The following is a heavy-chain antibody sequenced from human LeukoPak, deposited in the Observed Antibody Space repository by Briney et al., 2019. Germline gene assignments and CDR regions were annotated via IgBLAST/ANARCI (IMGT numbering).Heavy chain of an antibody. CDR3: ASDSVTMIVGYFDY. Sequence: GGSLRLSCAASGFTFSSYAMSWVRQAPGKGLEWVSGISGSGGSTYYADSVKGRFTISRDNAKNSLYLQMNSLRAEDTAVYYCASDSVTMIVGYFDYWGQGTLVTVSS. J-gene: IGHJ4*02. V-gene: IGHV3-23*01. CDR2: ISGSGGST. CDR1: GFTFSSYA. D-gene: IGHD3-22*01.